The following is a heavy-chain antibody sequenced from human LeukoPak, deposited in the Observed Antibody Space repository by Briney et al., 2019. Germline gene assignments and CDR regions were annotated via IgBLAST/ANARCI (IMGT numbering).Heavy chain of an antibody. V-gene: IGHV4-59*01. CDR1: GGSISSYY. J-gene: IGHJ5*02. CDR3: ARGSLRVAAAGNLYNWFDP. CDR2: IYYSGST. Sequence: SETLSLTCAVSGGSISSYYWSWIRQPPGKGLEWIGYIYYSGSTNYNPSLKSRVTISVDTSKNQFSLKLSSVTAADTAVYYCARGSLRVAAAGNLYNWFDPWGQGTLVTDSS. D-gene: IGHD6-13*01.